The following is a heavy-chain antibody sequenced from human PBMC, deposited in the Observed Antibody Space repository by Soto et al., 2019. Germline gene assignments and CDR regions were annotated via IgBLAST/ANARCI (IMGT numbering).Heavy chain of an antibody. V-gene: IGHV1-18*01. CDR2: ISAYNGNT. CDR3: ARDAYDSSGYGVGFDY. D-gene: IGHD3-22*01. Sequence: ASVKVSCKASGYTFTSYGISWVRQASGQGLEWMGWISAYNGNTNYAQKLQGRVTMTTDTSTSTAYMELRSLRSDDTAVYYCARDAYDSSGYGVGFDYWGQGTLVTVSS. CDR1: GYTFTSYG. J-gene: IGHJ4*02.